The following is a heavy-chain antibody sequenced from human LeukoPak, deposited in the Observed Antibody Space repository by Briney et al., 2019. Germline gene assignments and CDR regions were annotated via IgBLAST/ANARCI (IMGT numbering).Heavy chain of an antibody. CDR1: GGSVSNYY. Sequence: SETLSLTCTVSGGSVSNYYWSWVRQPPGKGLEWFGYIFYSGTTDYNPSLKSRVTMSLDTSKNQFSLRLSSVAAADTAVYYCTTGSSYPPGELDYWGQGSLVTVSS. CDR3: TTGSSYPPGELDY. CDR2: IFYSGTT. V-gene: IGHV4-59*02. J-gene: IGHJ4*02. D-gene: IGHD1-7*01.